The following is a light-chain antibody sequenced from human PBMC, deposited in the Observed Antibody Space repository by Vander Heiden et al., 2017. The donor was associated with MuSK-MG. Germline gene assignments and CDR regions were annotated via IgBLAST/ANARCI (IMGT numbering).Light chain of an antibody. CDR2: EGS. V-gene: IGLV2-23*01. Sequence: QSALTQPASVSGSPGQSLTISCTGTSSDVGSYNLVSWYQKHPGKAPKLMIYEGSKRPSGVSNRFSGSKSGNTASLTISGLQAEDEADYYCCSYAGSSTLVVFGGGTKLTVL. J-gene: IGLJ2*01. CDR1: SSDVGSYNL. CDR3: CSYAGSSTLVV.